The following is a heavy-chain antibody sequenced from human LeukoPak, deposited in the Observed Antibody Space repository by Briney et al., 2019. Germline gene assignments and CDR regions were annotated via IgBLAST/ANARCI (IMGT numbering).Heavy chain of an antibody. D-gene: IGHD5-24*01. CDR2: IYYSGST. Sequence: KPSETLSLTCTVSGGSISSYYWSWIRQPPGKGLEWIGYIYYSGSTNYNPSLKSRVTISVDTSKNQFSLKLSSVTAADTAVYYCASLQFTEYFQHWGQGTLVTVSS. CDR3: ASLQFTEYFQH. V-gene: IGHV4-59*01. J-gene: IGHJ1*01. CDR1: GGSISSYY.